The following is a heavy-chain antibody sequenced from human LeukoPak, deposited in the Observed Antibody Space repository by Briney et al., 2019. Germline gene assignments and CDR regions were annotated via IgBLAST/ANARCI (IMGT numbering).Heavy chain of an antibody. Sequence: PGGSLRLSCAASGFTFSSCWMSWVRQAPGKGLEWVANIKQDGSEKYYVDSVKGRFTISRDNAKNSLYLQMNSLRAEDTAVYYCLVRGVMAYWGQGTLVTVSS. CDR3: LVRGVMAY. V-gene: IGHV3-7*01. D-gene: IGHD3-10*01. CDR1: GFTFSSCW. CDR2: IKQDGSEK. J-gene: IGHJ4*02.